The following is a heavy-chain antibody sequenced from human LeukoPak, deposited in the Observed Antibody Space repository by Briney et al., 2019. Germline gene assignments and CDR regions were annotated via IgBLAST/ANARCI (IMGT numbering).Heavy chain of an antibody. J-gene: IGHJ3*02. D-gene: IGHD6-13*01. CDR1: GFTFDDYA. CDR3: AKVSGGRQLVLFGAFDI. CDR2: ISWNSGSI. V-gene: IGHV3-9*01. Sequence: PGGSLRLSCAASGFTFDDYAMHWVRQAPGKGLEWVSGISWNSGSIGYADSVKGRFTISRDNAKNSLYLQMNSLRAEDTALYYCAKVSGGRQLVLFGAFDIWGQGTMVTVSS.